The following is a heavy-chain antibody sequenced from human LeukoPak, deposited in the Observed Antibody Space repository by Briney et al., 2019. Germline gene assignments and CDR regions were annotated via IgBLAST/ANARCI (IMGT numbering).Heavy chain of an antibody. CDR3: ARKYYYDSSGSSWGCYFDY. V-gene: IGHV4-34*01. CDR1: GGSFSGYY. D-gene: IGHD3-22*01. Sequence: PSETLSLTCAVYGGSFSGYYWSWIRQPPGKGLEWIGEINHSGSTNYNPSPKSRVTISVDTSKNQFSLKLSSVTAADTAVYYCARKYYYDSSGSSWGCYFDYWGQGTLVTVSS. CDR2: INHSGST. J-gene: IGHJ4*02.